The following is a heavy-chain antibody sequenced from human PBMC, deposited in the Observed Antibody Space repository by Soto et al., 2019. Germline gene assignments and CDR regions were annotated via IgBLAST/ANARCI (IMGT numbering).Heavy chain of an antibody. J-gene: IGHJ6*02. Sequence: GESLKISCKGSGYSFTSYWISWVRQMPGKGLEWMGRIDPSDSYTNYSPSFQGHVTISADKSISTAYLQWSSLKASDTAMYYCARHPPSEVWVGSKNGMDVWGQGTTVTVSS. D-gene: IGHD3-10*01. V-gene: IGHV5-10-1*01. CDR2: IDPSDSYT. CDR1: GYSFTSYW. CDR3: ARHPPSEVWVGSKNGMDV.